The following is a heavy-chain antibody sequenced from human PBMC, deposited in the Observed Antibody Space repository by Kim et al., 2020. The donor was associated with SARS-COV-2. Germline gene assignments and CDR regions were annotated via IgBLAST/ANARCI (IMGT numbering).Heavy chain of an antibody. CDR2: IYYSGST. CDR3: ARGGENYYSLTGYYVGVGSFDP. D-gene: IGHD3-9*01. CDR1: GGSISSYY. V-gene: IGHV4-59*13. Sequence: SETLSLTCTVSGGSISSYYWSWIRQPPGKGLEWIGYIYYSGSTNYNPSLKSRVTISVDTSKNQFSLKLSSVTAADTAVDYCARGGENYYSLTGYYVGVGSFDPWGQGTLVTVSS. J-gene: IGHJ5*02.